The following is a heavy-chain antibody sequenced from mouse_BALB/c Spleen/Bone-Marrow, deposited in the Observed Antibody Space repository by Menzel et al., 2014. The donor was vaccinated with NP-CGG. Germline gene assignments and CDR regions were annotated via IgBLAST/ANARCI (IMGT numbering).Heavy chain of an antibody. Sequence: VQLQQSGAELVRPGASVKISCKGSGYTFTDYAMHWVKQSHAKSLEWIGVISTYYGDASYNQKFKGKATMTVDKSSSTAYMELARLTSEDSAIDYCAREGGNFPCFAYWGQGTLVTVSA. CDR3: AREGGNFPCFAY. J-gene: IGHJ3*01. D-gene: IGHD2-1*01. CDR1: GYTFTDYA. CDR2: ISTYYGDA. V-gene: IGHV1S137*01.